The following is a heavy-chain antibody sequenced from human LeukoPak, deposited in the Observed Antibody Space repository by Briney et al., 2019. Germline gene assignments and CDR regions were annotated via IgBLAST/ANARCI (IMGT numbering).Heavy chain of an antibody. D-gene: IGHD6-6*01. CDR1: GFMFSEYW. Sequence: PGGSLRLSCEASGFMFSEYWMTWVRQAPGKGLEWVAHIRQDGSGKYYVDSVKGRLTVSRDNAKNSLFLEMNSLRVEDTAIYYCARDWSSSSGLDYWGQGSLVTVSP. CDR3: ARDWSSSSGLDY. CDR2: IRQDGSGK. J-gene: IGHJ4*02. V-gene: IGHV3-7*01.